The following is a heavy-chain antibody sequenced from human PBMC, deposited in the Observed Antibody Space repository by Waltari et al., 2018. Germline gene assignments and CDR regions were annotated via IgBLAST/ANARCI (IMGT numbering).Heavy chain of an antibody. V-gene: IGHV1-69*08. CDR2: IIPIFGTA. D-gene: IGHD2-8*02. CDR1: GGTFSSYA. CDR3: ARTPCTGGVCYTGNWFDP. J-gene: IGHJ5*02. Sequence: QVQLVQSGAEVKKPGSSVKVSCKASGGTFSSYAISWVRQAPGQGLEWMGRIIPIFGTANYAQKFQGRVTITADKSTSTAYMELSSLRSEDTAVYYCARTPCTGGVCYTGNWFDPWGQGTLVTVSS.